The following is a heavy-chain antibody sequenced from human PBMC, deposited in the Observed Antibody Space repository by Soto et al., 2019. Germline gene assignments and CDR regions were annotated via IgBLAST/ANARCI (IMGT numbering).Heavy chain of an antibody. J-gene: IGHJ4*02. D-gene: IGHD6-13*01. V-gene: IGHV3-30*18. CDR1: GFTFSSCA. CDR3: AKSMAAVAKGGHFSY. Sequence: QVQLVESGGGVVQPGRSLRLSCAASGFTFSSCAMHWVRQAPGKGLEWVAVISYDGSNKYYADSVKGRFTISRDNSKKTMDLQMNSRRAGDTAVYYCAKSMAAVAKGGHFSYWGQGTLVNVSS. CDR2: ISYDGSNK.